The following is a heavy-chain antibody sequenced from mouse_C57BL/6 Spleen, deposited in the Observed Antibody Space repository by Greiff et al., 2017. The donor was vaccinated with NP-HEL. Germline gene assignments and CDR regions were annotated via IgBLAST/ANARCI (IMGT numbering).Heavy chain of an antibody. CDR3: ARKGYDSWLAY. CDR1: GFTFSSYA. V-gene: IGHV5-4*01. D-gene: IGHD2-4*01. Sequence: EVQVVESGGGLVKPGGSLKLSCAASGFTFSSYAMSWVRQTPEKRLEWVATISDGGSYTYYPDNVKGRFTISRDNAKNNLYLQMSHLKSEDTAMYYCARKGYDSWLAYWGQGTLVTVSA. CDR2: ISDGGSYT. J-gene: IGHJ3*01.